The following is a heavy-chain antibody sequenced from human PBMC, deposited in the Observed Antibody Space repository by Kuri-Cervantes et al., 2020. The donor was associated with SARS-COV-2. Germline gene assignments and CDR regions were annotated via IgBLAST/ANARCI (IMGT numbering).Heavy chain of an antibody. J-gene: IGHJ3*02. CDR3: ARAPHNRRHMVVVPAARKGGGAFDI. V-gene: IGHV1-46*01. CDR2: INPSGGST. D-gene: IGHD2-2*01. Sequence: ASVKVSCKAFGYSFSDHYMYWVRQAPGQGLEWMGIINPSGGSTSYAQKFQGRVTMYRDTSTSTVYMELSSLRSEHTAEYYCARAPHNRRHMVVVPAARKGGGAFDIWGQGTMVTVSS. CDR1: GYSFSDHY.